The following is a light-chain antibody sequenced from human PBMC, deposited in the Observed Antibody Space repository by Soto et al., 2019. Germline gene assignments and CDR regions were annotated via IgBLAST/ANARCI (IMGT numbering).Light chain of an antibody. CDR1: QTISSW. Sequence: DIQLTQSPSTLSGSVGDGVTITFRASQTISSWLAWYQQKPGKAPKRLIYAASSWQSGIPSRFSGSGSGTEFTLTISSLQPEDFATYYCLQHNSYPWTFGQGTKVDI. V-gene: IGKV1-5*01. J-gene: IGKJ1*01. CDR3: LQHNSYPWT. CDR2: AAS.